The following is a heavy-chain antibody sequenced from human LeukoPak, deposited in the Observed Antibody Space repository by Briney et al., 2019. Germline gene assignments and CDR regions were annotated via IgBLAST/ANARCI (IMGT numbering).Heavy chain of an antibody. CDR3: ASGYSGYDYSDYFDY. CDR2: ISNDGSTT. CDR1: GFTFGSFW. V-gene: IGHV3-74*01. D-gene: IGHD5-12*01. Sequence: GGSLRLSCAASGFTFGSFWLLWVRQVPGTGLVWGARISNDGSTTSYADSVKGRFTISRDNAKNSLYLQMNSLSAEDTAVYYCASGYSGYDYSDYFDYWGQGTLVTVSS. J-gene: IGHJ4*02.